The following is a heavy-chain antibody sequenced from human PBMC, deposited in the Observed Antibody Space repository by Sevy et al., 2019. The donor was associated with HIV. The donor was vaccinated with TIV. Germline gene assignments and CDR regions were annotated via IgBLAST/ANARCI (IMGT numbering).Heavy chain of an antibody. CDR1: RFSFNGHG. Sequence: GGSLRLSCAASRFSFNGHGMHWVRQAPGKGLEWVAFIRYDGSNKYYADSVKGRFTISRDDSKNTLYLQMNSLRAEDTALYYCARGTPAFCTGGVCFNWFDPWGQGTLVTVSS. V-gene: IGHV3-30*02. D-gene: IGHD2-8*02. CDR2: IRYDGSNK. J-gene: IGHJ5*02. CDR3: ARGTPAFCTGGVCFNWFDP.